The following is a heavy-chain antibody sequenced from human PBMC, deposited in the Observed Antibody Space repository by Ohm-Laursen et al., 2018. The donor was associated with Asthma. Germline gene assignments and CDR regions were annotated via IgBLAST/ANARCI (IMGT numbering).Heavy chain of an antibody. D-gene: IGHD3-10*02. V-gene: IGHV4-59*01. CDR2: IYYSGST. CDR1: GGSISSYY. Sequence: SETLSLTCSVSGGSISSYYWSWVRQPPGKGLEWIGYIYYSGSTNYNPSLKSRVTISVDTSKNQFSLKLSSVTAADTAVYYCARVVPGVAIDYWGQGTLVTVSP. CDR3: ARVVPGVAIDY. J-gene: IGHJ4*02.